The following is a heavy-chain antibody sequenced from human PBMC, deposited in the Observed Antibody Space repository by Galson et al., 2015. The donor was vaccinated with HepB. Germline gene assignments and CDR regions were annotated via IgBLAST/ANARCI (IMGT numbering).Heavy chain of an antibody. CDR2: ISYSGST. D-gene: IGHD3-22*01. CDR1: GGSISSGGYY. CDR3: ARGCKDSSGYYYPGCFQH. V-gene: IGHV4-31*03. J-gene: IGHJ1*01. Sequence: TLSLTCTVSGGSISSGGYYWSWIRQHPGKGLEWIGYISYSGSTYYNPSLKSRVTMSVDTSKNQFSVKLSSMTAADTAVFYCARGCKDSSGYYYPGCFQHWGQGTLVTVSS.